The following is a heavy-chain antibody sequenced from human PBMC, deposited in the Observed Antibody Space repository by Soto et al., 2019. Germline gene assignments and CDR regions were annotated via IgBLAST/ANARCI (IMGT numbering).Heavy chain of an antibody. CDR3: ARADSGSYFFDY. D-gene: IGHD1-26*01. J-gene: IGHJ4*02. CDR1: GGTFSSYA. CDR2: IIPIFGTA. Sequence: ASVKVSCKASGGTFSSYAISWVRQAPGQGLEWMGGIIPIFGTANYAQKFQGRVTITADESTSTAYMELSSLRSEDTAVYYCARADSGSYFFDYWGQGTLVTVSS. V-gene: IGHV1-69*13.